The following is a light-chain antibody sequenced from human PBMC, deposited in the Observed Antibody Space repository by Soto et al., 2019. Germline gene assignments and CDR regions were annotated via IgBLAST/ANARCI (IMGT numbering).Light chain of an antibody. CDR2: AAS. CDR1: QSISSY. V-gene: IGKV1-39*01. Sequence: DIQMTQSPSSLSASVGDRVTITCRASQSISSYLNWYQQKPGKAPKLLIYAASSLQSGVPSRFGGSGSWTDFTLTISRLQPEDFATYYCQQSYSTLFFGQGTKLEIK. CDR3: QQSYSTLF. J-gene: IGKJ2*01.